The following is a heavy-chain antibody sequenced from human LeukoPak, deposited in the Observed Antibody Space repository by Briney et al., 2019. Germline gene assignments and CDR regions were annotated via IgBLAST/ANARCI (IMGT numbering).Heavy chain of an antibody. J-gene: IGHJ6*03. CDR3: ARAGQDIVVVPAAPFYYYYYYMDV. V-gene: IGHV1-46*01. CDR1: GYTFTIYY. D-gene: IGHD2-2*01. Sequence: GASVNVSLKASGYTFTIYYMHWGRQARGQGGEWRGVINPSGGSTSSAHKFPRRVTLTRDMSTSTVYMELSSLRSEDTAVYYCARAGQDIVVVPAAPFYYYYYYMDVWGKGTPVTVSS. CDR2: INPSGGST.